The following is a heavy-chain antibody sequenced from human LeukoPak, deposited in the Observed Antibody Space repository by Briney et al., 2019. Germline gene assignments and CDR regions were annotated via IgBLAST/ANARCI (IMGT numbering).Heavy chain of an antibody. V-gene: IGHV3-23*01. CDR1: GFTFSSYA. J-gene: IGHJ5*02. D-gene: IGHD2-2*01. Sequence: GGSLRLSCAASGFTFSSYAMSWVRQAPGKGLEWVSAISGSGGSTYYADSVKGRFTISRDNSKNTLYLQMNSLRAEDTAVYYCAKERYCSSTSCLTPNWFDPWGQGTLVTVSP. CDR2: ISGSGGST. CDR3: AKERYCSSTSCLTPNWFDP.